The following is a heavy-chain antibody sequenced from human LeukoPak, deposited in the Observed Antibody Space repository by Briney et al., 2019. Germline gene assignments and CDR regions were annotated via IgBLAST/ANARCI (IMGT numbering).Heavy chain of an antibody. D-gene: IGHD6-13*01. CDR1: GYSFTSYW. Sequence: GESLKISWKGSGYSFTSYWIGWVRQMSGKGLELMGIISPGDTATRYSPSFQGKVTISADKSISTAYLQWSSLKASDTAMYYCARPLAAAGRGGFDPWGQGTLVTVSS. CDR3: ARPLAAAGRGGFDP. V-gene: IGHV5-51*01. J-gene: IGHJ5*02. CDR2: ISPGDTAT.